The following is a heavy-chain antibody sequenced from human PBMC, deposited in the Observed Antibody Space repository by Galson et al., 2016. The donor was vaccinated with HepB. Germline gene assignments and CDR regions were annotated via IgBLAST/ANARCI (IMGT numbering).Heavy chain of an antibody. J-gene: IGHJ4*02. D-gene: IGHD1-26*01. CDR2: ILRSGSST. V-gene: IGHV3-23*01. Sequence: SLRLSCAASGFTFSSFAMTWVRQAPGKGLEWVSTILRSGSSTYNADSVKGRFTISRDNSRSTLSLQMNSLRAEDTAVYYCAKMSGWELGDYFFDYWGQGTLATVSA. CDR1: GFTFSSFA. CDR3: AKMSGWELGDYFFDY.